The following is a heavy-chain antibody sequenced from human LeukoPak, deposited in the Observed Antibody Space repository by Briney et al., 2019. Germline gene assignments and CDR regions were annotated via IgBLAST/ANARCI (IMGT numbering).Heavy chain of an antibody. CDR2: IQFDGSDE. Sequence: GGSLRLSCAASGFIFSGYGMHWVRQAPGKGLEWVAFIQFDGSDEHYADSVKGRFTISRDNSKNTLFLQMNSLRAEDTSVYYCAKDQQLQPFHYWGQETLVTVSS. D-gene: IGHD2-2*01. J-gene: IGHJ4*02. V-gene: IGHV3-30*02. CDR3: AKDQQLQPFHY. CDR1: GFIFSGYG.